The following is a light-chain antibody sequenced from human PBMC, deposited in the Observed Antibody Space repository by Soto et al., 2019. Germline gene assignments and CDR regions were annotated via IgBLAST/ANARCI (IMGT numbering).Light chain of an antibody. J-gene: IGLJ1*01. CDR3: CSYAGSPRYV. V-gene: IGLV2-11*01. CDR2: DVS. CDR1: SSDVGGYNY. Sequence: QSALTQPRSVSGSPGQSVTISCTGTSSDVGGYNYVSWYQQHPGKAPKVMIYDVSERPSGVPDRFSGSKSGNKASLPISGLQAEDEADYYCCSYAGSPRYVFGPGTKLTVL.